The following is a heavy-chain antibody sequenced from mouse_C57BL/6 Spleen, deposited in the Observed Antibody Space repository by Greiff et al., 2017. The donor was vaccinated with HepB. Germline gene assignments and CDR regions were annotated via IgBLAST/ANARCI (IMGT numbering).Heavy chain of an antibody. CDR3: ASTDFDY. V-gene: IGHV1-19*01. CDR1: GYTFTDYY. Sequence: VQLKESGPVLVKPGASVKMSCKASGYTFTDYYMNWVKQSHGKSLEWIGVINPYNGGTSYNQKFKGKATLTVDKSSSTAYMELNSLTSEDSAVYYCASTDFDYWGQGTTLTVSS. J-gene: IGHJ2*01. CDR2: INPYNGGT.